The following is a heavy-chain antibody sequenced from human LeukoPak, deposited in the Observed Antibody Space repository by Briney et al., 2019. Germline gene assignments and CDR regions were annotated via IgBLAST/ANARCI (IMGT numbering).Heavy chain of an antibody. J-gene: IGHJ6*02. CDR3: AKGESGSYSWIYYYYYYGMDV. D-gene: IGHD1-26*01. V-gene: IGHV3-30*18. Sequence: QPGRSLRLSCAASGFTFSSYGMHWVRQAPGKGLEWVAVISYDGSNKYYADSVEGRFTISRDNSKNTLYLQMNSLRAEDTAVYYCAKGESGSYSWIYYYYYYGMDVWGQGTTVTVSS. CDR1: GFTFSSYG. CDR2: ISYDGSNK.